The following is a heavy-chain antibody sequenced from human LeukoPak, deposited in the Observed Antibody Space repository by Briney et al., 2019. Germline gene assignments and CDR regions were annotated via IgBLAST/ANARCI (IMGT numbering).Heavy chain of an antibody. CDR3: AREDIVVVPADTPHYYYYGMDV. D-gene: IGHD2-2*01. CDR1: GFTFSSFD. V-gene: IGHV3-21*01. J-gene: IGHJ6*02. CDR2: ISTSSTYI. Sequence: GGSLRLSCAASGFTFSSFDMNWVRQAPGKGLEWVSSISTSSTYIYYADSVKGRFTISRDNAKNSLYLQMNSLRAEDTAVYYCAREDIVVVPADTPHYYYYGMDVWGQGTTVTVSS.